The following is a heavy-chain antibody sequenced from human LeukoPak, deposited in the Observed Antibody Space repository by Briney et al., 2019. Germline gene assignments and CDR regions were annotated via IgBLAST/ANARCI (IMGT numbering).Heavy chain of an antibody. V-gene: IGHV1-69*13. CDR1: GGTFSSYA. Sequence: SLKVPCKAFGGTFSSYAISWVRQAPGKGLEWMGGIIPIFGTANYAQKFQGRVTTTADESTSTAYMELRSLRSEETAVYYCARGGEDWLLMDNWGQGALVTASS. J-gene: IGHJ4*02. CDR3: ARGGEDWLLMDN. D-gene: IGHD3/OR15-3a*01. CDR2: IIPIFGTA.